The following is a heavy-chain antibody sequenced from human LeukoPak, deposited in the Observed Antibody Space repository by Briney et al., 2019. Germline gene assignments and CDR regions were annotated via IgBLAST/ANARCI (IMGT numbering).Heavy chain of an antibody. CDR1: GYIFAASL. CDR3: AREGCISSSCHVIGDGKWLDP. D-gene: IGHD2-2*01. J-gene: IGHJ5*02. CDR2: INLHSGVT. Sequence: ASVRVSCKASGYIFAASLLHWVRQAPGQPLEWMGWINLHSGVTKYAQKFQGRVTLTTDTSIGTAYMDLSRLTSDDTAVYYCAREGCISSSCHVIGDGKWLDPWGQGTLVTVSS. V-gene: IGHV1-2*02.